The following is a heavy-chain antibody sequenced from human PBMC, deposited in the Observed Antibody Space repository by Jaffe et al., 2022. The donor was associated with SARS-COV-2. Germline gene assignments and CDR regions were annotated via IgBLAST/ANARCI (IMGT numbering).Heavy chain of an antibody. Sequence: VQLVESGGGLVKPGGSLRLSCAASGFTFISYSLNWVRQAPGKGLEWVSSISSSSSYIYYADSVKGRFTISRDNAKNAVHLQMNSLRVDDTAVYYCAREVGGSGRMDVWGTGTMVTVSS. CDR2: ISSSSSYI. V-gene: IGHV3-21*01. J-gene: IGHJ6*04. CDR3: AREVGGSGRMDV. CDR1: GFTFISYS. D-gene: IGHD3-10*01.